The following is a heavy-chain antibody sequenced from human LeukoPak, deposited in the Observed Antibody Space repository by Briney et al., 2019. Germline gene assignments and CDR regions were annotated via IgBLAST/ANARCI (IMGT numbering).Heavy chain of an antibody. J-gene: IGHJ3*02. Sequence: ASVKVSCKASGYTFTSYGISWVRQAPGQGLEWMGWMNPNSGNTGYAQKFQGRVTITRNTSISTAYMELSSLRSEDTAVYYCARKLSSSDAFDIWGQGTMVTVSS. D-gene: IGHD6-6*01. CDR1: GYTFTSYG. V-gene: IGHV1-8*03. CDR2: MNPNSGNT. CDR3: ARKLSSSDAFDI.